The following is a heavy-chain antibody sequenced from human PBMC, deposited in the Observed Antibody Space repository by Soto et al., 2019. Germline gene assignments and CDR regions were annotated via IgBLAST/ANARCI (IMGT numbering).Heavy chain of an antibody. J-gene: IGHJ4*02. CDR1: GFTFSSYA. CDR2: ISGSGGST. V-gene: IGHV3-23*01. Sequence: GGSLRLSCAASGFTFSSYAMSWVRQAPGKGLEWVSAISGSGGSTYYADSVKGRFTISRDNSKNTLYLQMNSLTSEDTAVYYCAGRIAVAGTLAYWGQGTLVTVSS. D-gene: IGHD6-19*01. CDR3: AGRIAVAGTLAY.